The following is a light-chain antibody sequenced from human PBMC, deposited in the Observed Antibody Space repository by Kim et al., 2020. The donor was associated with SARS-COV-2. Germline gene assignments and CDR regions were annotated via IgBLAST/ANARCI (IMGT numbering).Light chain of an antibody. CDR2: EVS. Sequence: QSALTQPPSASGSHGQSVTISCTGTSSDIGDYNYVSWYQQHPGKAPKLMIYEVSKWPSGVPDRFSGSKSGNTASLTVSGLQAEDEADYYCSSYAGSSNWVFGGGTQLTVL. J-gene: IGLJ3*02. CDR1: SSDIGDYNY. CDR3: SSYAGSSNWV. V-gene: IGLV2-8*01.